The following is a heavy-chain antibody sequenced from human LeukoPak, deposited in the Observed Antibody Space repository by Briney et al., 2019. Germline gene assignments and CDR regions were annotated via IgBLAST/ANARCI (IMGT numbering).Heavy chain of an antibody. J-gene: IGHJ4*02. CDR1: GFTFSSYA. V-gene: IGHV3-30-3*01. Sequence: GGSLRLSCAASGFTFSSYAMHWVCKAPGKGLEWVAVISYDGSNKYYADSVKGRFTISRDNSKNTVYLQMNSLRAEDTALYYCATDYYGSGSYGYFDYWGQGTLVTVSS. CDR2: ISYDGSNK. D-gene: IGHD3-10*01. CDR3: ATDYYGSGSYGYFDY.